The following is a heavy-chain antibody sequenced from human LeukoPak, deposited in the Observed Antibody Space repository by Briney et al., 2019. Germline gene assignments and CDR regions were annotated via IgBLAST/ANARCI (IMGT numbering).Heavy chain of an antibody. V-gene: IGHV4-4*07. CDR3: ARASAAANIFYYYHMDV. Sequence: SETLSLTCTVSGGSISSYYWSWIRQPAGKGLEWIGRIHTSGSTNYNPSLKSRVTMSVDTSKNQFSLKLSSVTAADTAVYYCARASAAANIFYYYHMDVWGKGTTVTVSS. CDR1: GGSISSYY. J-gene: IGHJ6*03. D-gene: IGHD6-13*01. CDR2: IHTSGST.